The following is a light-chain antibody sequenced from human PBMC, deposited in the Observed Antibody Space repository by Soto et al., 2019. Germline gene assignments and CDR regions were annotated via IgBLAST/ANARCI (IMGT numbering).Light chain of an antibody. CDR1: QSVSSN. CDR2: GAS. J-gene: IGKJ1*01. Sequence: EMVVTRCRAQVSVCIGKEGTSSWRASQSVSSNLAWYQQKPGQAPRLLIYGASTRATGIPARFSGSGSGTEFTPAISSRRSGDFAVYFCQQYNNWPPTFGQGTKVDNK. CDR3: QQYNNWPPT. V-gene: IGKV3-15*01.